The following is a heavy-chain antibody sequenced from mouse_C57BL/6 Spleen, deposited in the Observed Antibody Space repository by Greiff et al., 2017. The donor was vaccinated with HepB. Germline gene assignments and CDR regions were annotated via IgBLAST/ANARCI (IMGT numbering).Heavy chain of an antibody. J-gene: IGHJ2*01. CDR1: GYAFSSSW. V-gene: IGHV1-82*01. Sequence: VQLQQSGPELVKPGASVKFSCKASGYAFSSSWMNWVKQRPGKGLEWIGRIYPGDGDTNYNGKFKGKATLTGDKSSSTAYMQLRSLTSEDSAVYYCERSQDYDYWGQGTTLTVSS. CDR3: ERSQDYDY. D-gene: IGHD2-4*01. CDR2: IYPGDGDT.